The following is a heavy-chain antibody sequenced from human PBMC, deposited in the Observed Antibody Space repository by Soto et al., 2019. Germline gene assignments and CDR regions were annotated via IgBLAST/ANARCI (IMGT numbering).Heavy chain of an antibody. D-gene: IGHD3-22*01. V-gene: IGHV4-39*01. CDR1: GGSINSNCYY. CDR3: ARLLYDRSGYYYFDY. CDR2: VYYSGRP. Sequence: SETLCLTCTVSGGSINSNCYYWGWIRQPPGKGLEWMGSVYYSGRPYDNPSLKSRVTIFVDTLRSQFSLRLSSVTAADTALYYCARLLYDRSGYYYFDYWGQGIQVTVSS. J-gene: IGHJ4*02.